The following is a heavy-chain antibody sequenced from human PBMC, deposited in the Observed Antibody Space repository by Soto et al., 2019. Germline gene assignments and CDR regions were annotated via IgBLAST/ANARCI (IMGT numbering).Heavy chain of an antibody. CDR2: IIPIFGTA. CDR3: ARVEGMVSRYSNYRSYYYGMDV. V-gene: IGHV1-69*13. D-gene: IGHD4-4*01. Sequence: SVKVSCKASGGTFSSYAISWVRQAPGQGLEWMGGIIPIFGTANYAQKFQGRVTITADESTSTAYTELSSLRSEDTAVYYCARVEGMVSRYSNYRSYYYGMDVWGQGTTVTVSS. CDR1: GGTFSSYA. J-gene: IGHJ6*02.